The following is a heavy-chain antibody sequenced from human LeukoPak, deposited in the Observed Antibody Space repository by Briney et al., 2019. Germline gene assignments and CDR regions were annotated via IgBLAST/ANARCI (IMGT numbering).Heavy chain of an antibody. D-gene: IGHD3-10*01. CDR1: GGTFSSYA. Sequence: SVKVSCKASGGTFSSYAISWVRQAPGQGLEWMGGIIPIFGTTNYAQKFQGRVTITTDESTSTAYMELSSLRSEDTAVYYCATDAGVRGITNYWGQGTLVTVSS. V-gene: IGHV1-69*05. J-gene: IGHJ4*02. CDR3: ATDAGVRGITNY. CDR2: IIPIFGTT.